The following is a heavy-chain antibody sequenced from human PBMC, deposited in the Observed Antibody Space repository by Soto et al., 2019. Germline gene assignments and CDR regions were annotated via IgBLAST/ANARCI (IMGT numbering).Heavy chain of an antibody. V-gene: IGHV4-39*02. CDR1: GDSISSSSSY. CDR2: VYYAGNT. J-gene: IGHJ5*02. D-gene: IGHD4-17*01. CDR3: ARTTVTTRPGNWFDP. Sequence: SETLSLTCSVSGDSISSSSSYWGWIRQPPGKGLEWIGSVYYAGNTYYNPSLNSRVTISVDTSKNHFSLKMDSVTAADTAVYYCARTTVTTRPGNWFDPWGQGALVTVSS.